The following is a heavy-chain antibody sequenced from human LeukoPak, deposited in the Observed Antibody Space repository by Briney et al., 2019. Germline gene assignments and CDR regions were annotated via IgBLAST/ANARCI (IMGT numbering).Heavy chain of an antibody. V-gene: IGHV3-21*01. CDR1: GFTFSSYG. CDR2: ISSSSVYI. Sequence: PGGSLTLSCAASGFTFSSYGMKWVRQAPGKGLEWVSSISSSSVYIYYADSVKGRFTISRDNAKNSLYLQMASLRAEDTAVYYCARVVGKAYFDYWGQGTLVTVSS. J-gene: IGHJ4*02. CDR3: ARVVGKAYFDY. D-gene: IGHD2-15*01.